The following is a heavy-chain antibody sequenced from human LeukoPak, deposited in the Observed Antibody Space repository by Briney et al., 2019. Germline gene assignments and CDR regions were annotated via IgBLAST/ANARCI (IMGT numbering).Heavy chain of an antibody. CDR2: ISSSSSYI. Sequence: PGGSLRLSCAASGFTFSSYSMNWVRQAPGKGLEWVSSISSSSSYIYYADSVKGRFTISRDNAKNSLYLQMNSLRAEDTAVYYCARDWRWLQFIDYWGQGTLVTVSS. CDR1: GFTFSSYS. D-gene: IGHD5-24*01. V-gene: IGHV3-21*01. J-gene: IGHJ4*02. CDR3: ARDWRWLQFIDY.